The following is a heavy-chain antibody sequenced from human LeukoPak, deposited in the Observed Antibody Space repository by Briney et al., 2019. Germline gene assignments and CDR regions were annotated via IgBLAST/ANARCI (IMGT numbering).Heavy chain of an antibody. CDR1: GFPFSAYA. CDR2: IRGSGDPA. V-gene: IGHV3-23*01. Sequence: PGGSLRLSCVASGFPFSAYAMSWVRQAPNKGLEWVSGIRGSGDPAYYAEAVKGRFTVYRDNFRNIVYLQMNSLRAEDTALYYCAKLRNDGSGSSYFDYWGQGTLATVSS. CDR3: AKLRNDGSGSSYFDY. J-gene: IGHJ4*02. D-gene: IGHD3-10*01.